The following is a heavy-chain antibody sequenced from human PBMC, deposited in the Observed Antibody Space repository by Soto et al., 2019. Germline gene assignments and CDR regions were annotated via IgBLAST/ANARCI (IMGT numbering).Heavy chain of an antibody. CDR3: ARGEREQLVRGSFDY. V-gene: IGHV4-34*01. CDR1: GGSFSGYY. Sequence: SETLSLTCAVYGGSFSGYYWSWIRQPPGKGLEWIGEINHSGSTNYNPSLKGRVTISVDTSKNQFSLKLSSVTAADTAVYYCARGEREQLVRGSFDYWGQGTLVTVSS. J-gene: IGHJ4*02. D-gene: IGHD6-6*01. CDR2: INHSGST.